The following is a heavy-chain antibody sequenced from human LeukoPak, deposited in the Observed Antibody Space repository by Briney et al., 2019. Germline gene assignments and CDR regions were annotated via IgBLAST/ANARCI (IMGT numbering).Heavy chain of an antibody. CDR3: ARDGVGYCSSTSCLPIDY. CDR1: GYTFTGYY. V-gene: IGHV1-2*02. D-gene: IGHD2-2*01. CDR2: INPNSGGT. Sequence: GASVKVSCKASGYTFTGYYMHWVRQAPGQGLEWMGWINPNSGGTNYAQKFQGRVTTTRDTSISTAYMELSRLRSDDTAVYYCARDGVGYCSSTSCLPIDYWGQGTLVTVSS. J-gene: IGHJ4*02.